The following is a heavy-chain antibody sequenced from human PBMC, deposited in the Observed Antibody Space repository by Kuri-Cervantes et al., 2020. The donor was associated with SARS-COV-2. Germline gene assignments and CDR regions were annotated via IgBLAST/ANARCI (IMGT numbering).Heavy chain of an antibody. CDR2: IYHSGST. D-gene: IGHD1-26*01. V-gene: IGHV4-34*01. J-gene: IGHJ3*02. CDR1: GGSFSGYY. CDR3: ARGRTYSGSYSVSRGVVAFDI. Sequence: ESLKISCAVYGGSFSGYYWSWIRQPPGKGLEWIGSIYHSGSTYYNPSLKNRVTISVDTSKNQFSLKLSSVTAADTAVYYCARGRTYSGSYSVSRGVVAFDIWGQGTMVTVSS.